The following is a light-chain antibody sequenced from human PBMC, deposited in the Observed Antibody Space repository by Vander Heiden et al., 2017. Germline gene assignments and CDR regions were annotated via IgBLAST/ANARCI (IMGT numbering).Light chain of an antibody. V-gene: IGKV1-39*01. CDR1: QSISSY. J-gene: IGKJ1*01. Sequence: IQLTQSPSTLSASVGDRVTITCRASQSISSYLNWYQQKPGKAPKLLIYAASSLQSGVPSRFSGSGSGTDFTLTISSLQPEDFATYYCQQSYSIPWTFGQGTKVEIK. CDR3: QQSYSIPWT. CDR2: AAS.